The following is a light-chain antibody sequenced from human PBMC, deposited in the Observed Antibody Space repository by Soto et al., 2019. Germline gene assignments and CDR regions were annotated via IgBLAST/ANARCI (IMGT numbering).Light chain of an antibody. Sequence: EVVMTQSPGTLSLSAGERATVSCRASQSISSDLAWYQQKPGQAPRLLIYGASTRATDIPARFSGGGSGTEFTVTISSLQSEDSAIYYCQQYHDWPPITFGPGTKVHIK. J-gene: IGKJ3*01. CDR1: QSISSD. V-gene: IGKV3-15*01. CDR2: GAS. CDR3: QQYHDWPPIT.